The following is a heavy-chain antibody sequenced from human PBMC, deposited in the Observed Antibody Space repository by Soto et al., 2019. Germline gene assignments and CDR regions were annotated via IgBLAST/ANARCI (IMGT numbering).Heavy chain of an antibody. D-gene: IGHD6-19*01. Sequence: QVQLVESGGGVVQSGRSLTHSCAASGFSLRTYGMQWLRRAPGKGLEWVAFIWYDGTKKFYANSVKGRSTISKDNSNNILYLQMSGLRAEDTAVYYCARDVVTAVAGSVNWFDPWGQGTLVTVSS. V-gene: IGHV3-33*01. J-gene: IGHJ5*02. CDR1: GFSLRTYG. CDR2: IWYDGTKK. CDR3: ARDVVTAVAGSVNWFDP.